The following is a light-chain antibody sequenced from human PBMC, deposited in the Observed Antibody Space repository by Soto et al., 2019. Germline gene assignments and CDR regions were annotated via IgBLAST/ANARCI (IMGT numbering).Light chain of an antibody. V-gene: IGKV4-1*01. CDR1: QSVLSSSNNKNF. CDR2: WAS. J-gene: IGKJ5*01. CDR3: QQYHSDPIT. Sequence: TQGPGSLTVSLGERTTIKRKSTQSVLSSSNNKNFLAWFQQKPGQPPKLLISWASSRESGVPDRFSGSGSGTDFTLTISSLQAEDVAVYYCQQYHSDPITFGQGTRLEIK.